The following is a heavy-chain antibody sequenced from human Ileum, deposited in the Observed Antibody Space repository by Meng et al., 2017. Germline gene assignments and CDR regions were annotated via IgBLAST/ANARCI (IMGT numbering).Heavy chain of an antibody. Sequence: GESLKISCAGSGVTFSGYAMYWVRQAPGKGLECVAVISSDGRTKYYADSVKGRFTMSRDNSKNTLYLQMNSLRTEDTAVYYCARDGDIAVAGRKLDYWGQGTLVTVSS. V-gene: IGHV3-30*04. J-gene: IGHJ4*02. CDR2: ISSDGRTK. D-gene: IGHD6-19*01. CDR1: GVTFSGYA. CDR3: ARDGDIAVAGRKLDY.